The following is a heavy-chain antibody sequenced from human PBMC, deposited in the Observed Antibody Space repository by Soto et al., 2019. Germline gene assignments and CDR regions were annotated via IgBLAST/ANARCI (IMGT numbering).Heavy chain of an antibody. CDR1: VCTFRNYA. V-gene: IGHV3-23*01. D-gene: IGHD2-15*01. Sequence: VGSLRLSCASAVCTFRNYAMNCVRHSPGKWLELVSSISSNGGSAYYADSVKGRFTISRDNSKNTLYLQMNSMRADDTAVYYCARGYCSAVGCYLQYSYGFQGLGQGTTRTVSS. CDR2: ISSNGGSA. J-gene: IGHJ6*01. CDR3: ARGYCSAVGCYLQYSYGFQG.